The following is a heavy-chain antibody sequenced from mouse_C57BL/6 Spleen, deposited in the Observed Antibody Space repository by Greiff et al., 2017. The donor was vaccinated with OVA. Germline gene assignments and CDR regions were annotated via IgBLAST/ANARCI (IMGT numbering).Heavy chain of an antibody. V-gene: IGHV10-3*01. CDR3: VREDYYGSSYEGWYFDV. CDR1: GFTFNTYA. J-gene: IGHJ1*03. CDR2: IRSKSSNYAT. Sequence: EVQLVESGGGLVQPKGSLKLSCAASGFTFNTYAMHWVRQAPGKGLEWVARIRSKSSNYATYYADSVKDRFTISRDDSQSMLYLQMNNLKTEDTAMYYCVREDYYGSSYEGWYFDVWGTGTTVTVSS. D-gene: IGHD1-1*01.